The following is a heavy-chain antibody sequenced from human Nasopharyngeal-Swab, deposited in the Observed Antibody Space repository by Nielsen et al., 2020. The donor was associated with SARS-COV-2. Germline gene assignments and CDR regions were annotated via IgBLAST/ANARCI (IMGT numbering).Heavy chain of an antibody. D-gene: IGHD2-15*01. CDR2: INSDGSII. CDR3: VCGETTPSDY. Sequence: WIRQPPGKGLVWVSRINSDGSIIDYADSVKGRFTISRDSARNTLNLQMNSLRAEDTALYYCVCGETTPSDYWGQGTLVTVSS. V-gene: IGHV3-74*01. J-gene: IGHJ4*02.